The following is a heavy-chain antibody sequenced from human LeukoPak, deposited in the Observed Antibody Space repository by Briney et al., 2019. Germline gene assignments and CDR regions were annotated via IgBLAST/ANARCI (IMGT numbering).Heavy chain of an antibody. J-gene: IGHJ4*02. CDR3: ARQDGYSYLIDY. CDR1: GGSISSSSYY. D-gene: IGHD5-18*01. Sequence: PSETLSLTCTVSGGSISSSSYYWGWIRQPPGKGLEWIESIYYSGSTYYNPSLKSRVTISVDTSKNQFSLKLSSVTAADTAVYYCARQDGYSYLIDYWGQGTLVTVSS. V-gene: IGHV4-39*01. CDR2: IYYSGST.